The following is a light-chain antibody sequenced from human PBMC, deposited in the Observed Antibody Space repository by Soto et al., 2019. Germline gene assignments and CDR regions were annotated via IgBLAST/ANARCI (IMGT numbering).Light chain of an antibody. CDR1: QSVSNY. Sequence: EIVLTQSPATLSLSPGERATLSCMASQSVSNYLAWYQQKPGQAPRLLIYDASNRATDIPARFSGSGSGTDFTLTISSLEPEDLAVYYCQQRSNWPSFTFGPGTKVDIK. CDR3: QQRSNWPSFT. CDR2: DAS. J-gene: IGKJ3*01. V-gene: IGKV3-11*01.